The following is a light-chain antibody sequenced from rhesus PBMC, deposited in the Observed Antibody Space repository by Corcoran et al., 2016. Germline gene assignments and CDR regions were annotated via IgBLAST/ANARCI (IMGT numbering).Light chain of an antibody. CDR3: SPYASSSVYI. J-gene: IGLJ1*01. V-gene: IGLV2-13*02. CDR2: DVS. Sequence: QAALTQSPSVYGSPGQSVTISCTGTSSDLGGYNRLSWYQQHPGKAPKLLIYDVSKRPSGVSDRFSGAKSVNTASLTISGLQVGDEAYYYCSPYASSSVYILGGGTRLTV. CDR1: SSDLGGYNR.